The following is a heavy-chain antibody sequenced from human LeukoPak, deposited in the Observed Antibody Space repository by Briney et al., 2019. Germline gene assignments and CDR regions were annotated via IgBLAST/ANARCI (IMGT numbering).Heavy chain of an antibody. CDR2: INPYSGDT. V-gene: IGHV1-2*06. CDR3: ARDQGSLTSSWYTGY. J-gene: IGHJ4*02. D-gene: IGHD6-13*01. Sequence: GASVKVSCKASGYTFTGYHIHWVRQAPGQGPEWMGRINPYSGDTNFAQKFQGRVTMTRDTSITTAYMDLSSLTPDDTAVYFCARDQGSLTSSWYTGYWGQGTQVTLSS. CDR1: GYTFTGYH.